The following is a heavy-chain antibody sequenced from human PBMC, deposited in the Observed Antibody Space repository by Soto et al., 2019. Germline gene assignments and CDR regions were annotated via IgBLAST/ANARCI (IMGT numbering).Heavy chain of an antibody. CDR2: IIPILGIA. CDR1: GGTFSSYT. V-gene: IGHV1-69*02. J-gene: IGHJ3*02. CDR3: ASGAFDI. Sequence: QVQLVQSGAEVKKPGSSVKVSCKASGGTFSSYTISWVRQAPGQGLEWMGRIIPILGIANYAQKFQGRVTITAAKSTSTADMELSSLRSEDTAAYYGASGAFDIWGQGTMVTVSS.